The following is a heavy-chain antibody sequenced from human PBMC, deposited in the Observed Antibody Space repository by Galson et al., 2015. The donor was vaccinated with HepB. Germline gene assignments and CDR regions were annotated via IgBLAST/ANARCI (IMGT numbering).Heavy chain of an antibody. Sequence: SVKVSCKASGFTFTRSAVQWVRQARGQRLEWMGWIVVDSGDTNYAQKSQERVTITRDMSRSTAYMELSSLRSDDTAVYYCAADPYYDDRSGYSNLFDPWGQGTLVTVSS. CDR3: AADPYYDDRSGYSNLFDP. CDR2: IVVDSGDT. V-gene: IGHV1-58*01. D-gene: IGHD3-22*01. J-gene: IGHJ5*02. CDR1: GFTFTRSA.